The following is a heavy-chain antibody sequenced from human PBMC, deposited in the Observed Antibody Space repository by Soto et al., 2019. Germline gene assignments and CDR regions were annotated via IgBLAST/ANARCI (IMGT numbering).Heavy chain of an antibody. D-gene: IGHD3-22*01. Sequence: GGSLRLSCAASGFTFSSYGMHWVRQAPGKGLEWVAVIPYDGSNKYYADSVKGRFTISRDNSKNTLYLQMNSLRAEDTAVYYCAKDKGFATMIVVVTYYFDYWGQGTLVTV. CDR2: IPYDGSNK. J-gene: IGHJ4*02. V-gene: IGHV3-30*18. CDR3: AKDKGFATMIVVVTYYFDY. CDR1: GFTFSSYG.